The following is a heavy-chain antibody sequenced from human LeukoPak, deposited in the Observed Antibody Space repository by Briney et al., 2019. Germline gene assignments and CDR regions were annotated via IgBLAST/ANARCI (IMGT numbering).Heavy chain of an antibody. CDR1: GFTVSSNY. CDR2: IYPGGST. Sequence: GGSLRLSCAGPGFTVSSNYMSWVRQAPGKGLEWVSIIYPGGSTYYADSVKGRFTISRDNAKNSLYLQMNSLRAEDTAVYYCAREDGYSSSWYSDYWGQGTLVTVSS. J-gene: IGHJ4*02. CDR3: AREDGYSSSWYSDY. D-gene: IGHD6-13*01. V-gene: IGHV3-53*01.